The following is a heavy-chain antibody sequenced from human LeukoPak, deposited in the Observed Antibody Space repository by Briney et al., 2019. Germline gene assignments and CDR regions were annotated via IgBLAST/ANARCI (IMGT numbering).Heavy chain of an antibody. V-gene: IGHV1-2*02. D-gene: IGHD3-3*01. CDR1: GSTFTAYY. J-gene: IGHJ4*02. CDR2: INPNTGGT. Sequence: GASVKVSCKASGSTFTAYYMHWVRQAPGQGLEWMGWINPNTGGTNYAQEFQGRVTMTRDTSFSTVFLELSRLRSDDTAVYYCTNYDFWSGNHGFDYWGQGTLVTVSS. CDR3: TNYDFWSGNHGFDY.